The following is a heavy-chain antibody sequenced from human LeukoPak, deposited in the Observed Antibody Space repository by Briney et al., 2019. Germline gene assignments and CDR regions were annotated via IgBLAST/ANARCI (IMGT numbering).Heavy chain of an antibody. Sequence: ASVKVSCKASGYTFTGYYMHWVRQAPGQGLEWMGWINPNSGGTNYAQKFQGRVTMTRDTSISTAYMELSRLRSDDTAVYYCARGVVGATGSDYYYYMDVWGKGTTVTVSS. J-gene: IGHJ6*03. CDR1: GYTFTGYY. CDR3: ARGVVGATGSDYYYYMDV. V-gene: IGHV1-2*02. CDR2: INPNSGGT. D-gene: IGHD1-26*01.